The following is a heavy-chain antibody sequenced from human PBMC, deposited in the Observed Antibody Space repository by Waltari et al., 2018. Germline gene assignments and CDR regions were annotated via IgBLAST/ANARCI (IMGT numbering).Heavy chain of an antibody. V-gene: IGHV3-66*01. J-gene: IGHJ6*02. CDR1: GFTFSSYW. CDR2: IYSGGST. Sequence: EVQLVESGGGLVQPGGSLRLSCAASGFTFSSYWMHWVRQAPGKGLEGVSLIYSGGSTDDADSVKGRFTISRDNSKNTLYLQMNSLRAEDTAVYYCASDSGSYQRNYYGMDVWGQGTTVTVSS. CDR3: ASDSGSYQRNYYGMDV. D-gene: IGHD1-26*01.